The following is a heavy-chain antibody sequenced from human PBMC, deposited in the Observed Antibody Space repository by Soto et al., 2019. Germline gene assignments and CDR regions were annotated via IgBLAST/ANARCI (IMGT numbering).Heavy chain of an antibody. CDR2: INHSGST. CDR3: ARGTKSYYYDRSGPHFDY. V-gene: IGHV4-34*01. J-gene: IGHJ4*02. D-gene: IGHD3-22*01. CDR1: GGSFSGYY. Sequence: QVQLQQWGAGLLKPSETLSLTCAVYGGSFSGYYWSWIRQPPGKGLEWIGEINHSGSTNYNPSLKRRVTISVDPSKNQFSLKLSSVTAAETAVYYCARGTKSYYYDRSGPHFDYWGQGTLVTVSS.